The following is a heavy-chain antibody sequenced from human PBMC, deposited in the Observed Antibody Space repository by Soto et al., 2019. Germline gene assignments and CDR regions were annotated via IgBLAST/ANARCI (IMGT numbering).Heavy chain of an antibody. CDR2: IRTEAYGGTT. J-gene: IGHJ3*02. CDR3: SRVGAPGRTPGSYFLDSFDI. CDR1: GFTFSDYA. Sequence: HPGGSLRLSCLATGFTFSDYAMSWFRQAPGQGLEWVGLIRTEAYGGTTNYAASVKGRFTISRDDSKRITYLQMNTLKTEDTAVYHCSRVGAPGRTPGSYFLDSFDIWGQGTMVTVSS. V-gene: IGHV3-49*03. D-gene: IGHD3-10*01.